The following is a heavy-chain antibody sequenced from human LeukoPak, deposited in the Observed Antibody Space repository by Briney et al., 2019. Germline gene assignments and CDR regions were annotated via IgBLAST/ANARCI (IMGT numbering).Heavy chain of an antibody. V-gene: IGHV3-7*01. CDR3: ARVSPRRPPAWYYFDF. CDR2: INQDGGEK. D-gene: IGHD2-15*01. CDR1: GFTFSSYW. J-gene: IGHJ4*02. Sequence: GGSLRLSCAASGFTFSSYWMSWVRQAPGKGLEWMANINQDGGEKYYLDSVKGRFTISRDNAQNSLYLQMNSLRAEDTAVYYCARVSPRRPPAWYYFDFWGQGTLVTVSS.